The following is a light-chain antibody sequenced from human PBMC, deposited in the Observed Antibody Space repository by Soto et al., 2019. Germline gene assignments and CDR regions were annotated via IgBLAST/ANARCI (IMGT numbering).Light chain of an antibody. CDR3: CSYASSSTLV. J-gene: IGLJ2*01. CDR2: DVS. CDR1: SSDVGVYNY. V-gene: IGLV2-11*01. Sequence: QSALTQPRSVSGSPGQSVTISCTGTSSDVGVYNYVSWYQQHPGKAPKLMIYDVSKRPSGVSDRFSGSKSGNTASLTISGLQAEDEADYYCCSYASSSTLVFGGGTKLTVL.